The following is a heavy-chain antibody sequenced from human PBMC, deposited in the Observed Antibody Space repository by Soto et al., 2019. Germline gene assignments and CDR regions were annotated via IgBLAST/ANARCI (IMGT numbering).Heavy chain of an antibody. Sequence: QMQLVQSGPEVKKPGTSVKVSCKAYGFTFTSSAVQWVRQARGQRLEWIGWIVVGSGNTNYAQKFQERVTITRDMSTSTAYMELSSLRSEDTAVYYCAADPTATTTPDYWGQGTLVTVSS. CDR3: AADPTATTTPDY. V-gene: IGHV1-58*01. CDR2: IVVGSGNT. D-gene: IGHD1-1*01. CDR1: GFTFTSSA. J-gene: IGHJ4*02.